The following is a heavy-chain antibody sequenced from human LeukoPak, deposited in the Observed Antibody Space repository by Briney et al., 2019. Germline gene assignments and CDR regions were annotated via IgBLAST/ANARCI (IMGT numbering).Heavy chain of an antibody. CDR2: IYYSGST. CDR1: GGSISSYY. D-gene: IGHD6-19*01. V-gene: IGHV4-59*01. Sequence: SETLSLTCTVSGGSISSYYWSWIRQPPGKGLEWIGYIYYSGSTNYNPSLKSRVTISVDTSKNQFSLKLSSVTAADTAVYYCARDIGYSSGSFWFDPRGQGTLVTVSS. CDR3: ARDIGYSSGSFWFDP. J-gene: IGHJ5*02.